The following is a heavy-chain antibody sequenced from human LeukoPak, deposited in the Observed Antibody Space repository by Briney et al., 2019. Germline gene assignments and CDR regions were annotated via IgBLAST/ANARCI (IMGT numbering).Heavy chain of an antibody. Sequence: GRSLRLSCAASGFTFSSYAMSWVRQAPGKGLEWASVISGSGGSTVYADSVKGRFTISRDNSKNTLYLQMNSLRAEDSAVYYCAKTPSYDFLTGPPFDYWGQGTLVTVST. CDR2: ISGSGGST. J-gene: IGHJ4*02. CDR1: GFTFSSYA. D-gene: IGHD3-9*01. CDR3: AKTPSYDFLTGPPFDY. V-gene: IGHV3-23*01.